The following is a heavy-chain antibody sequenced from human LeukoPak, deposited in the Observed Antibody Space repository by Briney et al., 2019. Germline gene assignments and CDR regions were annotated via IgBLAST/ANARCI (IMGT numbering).Heavy chain of an antibody. D-gene: IGHD6-6*01. CDR1: GYTFTGYY. Sequence: GASVKVSCKASGYTFTGYYMHWVRQAPGQGLEWMGRINPNSGGTNYAQKFQGRVTMTRDTSISTAYMELSRLRSDDTAVYYCARVSPDRSIAARLFDAFDIWGQGTMVTVSS. CDR3: ARVSPDRSIAARLFDAFDI. V-gene: IGHV1-2*02. CDR2: INPNSGGT. J-gene: IGHJ3*02.